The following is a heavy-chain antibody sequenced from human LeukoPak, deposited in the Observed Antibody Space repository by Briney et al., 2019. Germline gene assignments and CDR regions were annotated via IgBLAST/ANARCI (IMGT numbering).Heavy chain of an antibody. D-gene: IGHD4-17*01. V-gene: IGHV4-39*07. Sequence: SETLSLTCTVSGGSISSSSYYWGWIRQPPGKGLEWIGSIYYSGSTYYNPSLKSRVTISVDTSKNQFSLKLSSVTAADTAVYYCARVGDYGDYLHAFDIWGQGTMVTVSS. CDR3: ARVGDYGDYLHAFDI. CDR1: GGSISSSSYY. CDR2: IYYSGST. J-gene: IGHJ3*02.